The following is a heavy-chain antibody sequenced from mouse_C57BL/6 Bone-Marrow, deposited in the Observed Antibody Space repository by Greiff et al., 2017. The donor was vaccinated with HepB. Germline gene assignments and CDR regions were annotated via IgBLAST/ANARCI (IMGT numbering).Heavy chain of an antibody. CDR2: IYPGSGNT. CDR1: GYTFTDYY. Sequence: VKLVESGAELVRPGASVKLSCKASGYTFTDYYINWVKQRPGQGLEWIARIYPGSGNTYYNEKFKGKATLTAEKSSSTAYMQLSSLTSEDSAVYFCARYYFDVWGTGTTVTVSS. J-gene: IGHJ1*03. V-gene: IGHV1-76*01. CDR3: ARYYFDV.